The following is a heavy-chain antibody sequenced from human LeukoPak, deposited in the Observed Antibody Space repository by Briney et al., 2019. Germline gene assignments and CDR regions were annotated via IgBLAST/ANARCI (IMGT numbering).Heavy chain of an antibody. J-gene: IGHJ4*02. D-gene: IGHD6-13*01. CDR2: IYTSGST. Sequence: SETLSLTCTVSGGSICSGSYYWSWIRQPAGKGLEWIGRIYTSGSTNYNPSLKSRVTISVDTSKNQFSLKLSSVTAADTAVYYCARDSGSSWYGALDYWGQGTLVTVSS. CDR1: GGSICSGSYY. CDR3: ARDSGSSWYGALDY. V-gene: IGHV4-61*02.